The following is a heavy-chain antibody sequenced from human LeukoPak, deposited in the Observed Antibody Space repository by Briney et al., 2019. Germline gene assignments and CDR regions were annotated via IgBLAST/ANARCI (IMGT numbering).Heavy chain of an antibody. J-gene: IGHJ4*02. V-gene: IGHV3-30*03. D-gene: IGHD6-13*01. Sequence: GGSLRLSCAASGFTLSSYGMHWVRQAPGKGLEWVAVISYDGSNKYYADSVKGRFTISRDNSKNTLYLQMNSLRAEDTAVYYCARAPSSSWYDEYYFDYWGQGTLVTVSS. CDR2: ISYDGSNK. CDR3: ARAPSSSWYDEYYFDY. CDR1: GFTLSSYG.